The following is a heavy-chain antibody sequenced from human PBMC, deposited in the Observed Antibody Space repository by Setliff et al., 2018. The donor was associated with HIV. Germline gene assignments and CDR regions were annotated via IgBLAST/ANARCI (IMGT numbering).Heavy chain of an antibody. V-gene: IGHV4-38-2*01. Sequence: SETLSLTCAVSGYSISSGYYWGWIRQPPGKGLEWIGEIHPSGSTRYSPSLDRRVTISRDTSKRQVFLKLSSVTAADTAIYYCARRIYDNNPYFDYWSQGTLVTVSS. D-gene: IGHD3-9*01. J-gene: IGHJ4*02. CDR1: GYSISSGYY. CDR2: IHPSGST. CDR3: ARRIYDNNPYFDY.